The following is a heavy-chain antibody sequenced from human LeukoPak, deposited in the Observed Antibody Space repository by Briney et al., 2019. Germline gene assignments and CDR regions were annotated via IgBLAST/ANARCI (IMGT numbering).Heavy chain of an antibody. J-gene: IGHJ6*03. V-gene: IGHV4-34*01. D-gene: IGHD2-2*01. CDR2: INHSGST. CDR3: ARLKNVVVPAARYYDYMDV. Sequence: PSETLSLTCAVYGGSFSGYYWSWIRQPPGKGLEWIGEINHSGSTNYNPSLKSRVTISVDTSKNQFSLKVSSVTAADTAVYYCARLKNVVVPAARYYDYMDVWGKGTTVIVS. CDR1: GGSFSGYY.